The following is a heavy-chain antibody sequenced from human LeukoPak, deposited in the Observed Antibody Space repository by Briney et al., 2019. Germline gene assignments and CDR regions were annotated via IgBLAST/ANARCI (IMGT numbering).Heavy chain of an antibody. D-gene: IGHD6-19*01. CDR3: AASIAVAGLDY. CDR2: INPNSGGT. J-gene: IGHJ4*02. V-gene: IGHV1-2*06. CDR1: GYTFTGYY. Sequence: ASVKVSCKASGYTFTGYYMRWVRQAPGQGLEWMGRINPNSGGTNYAQKFQGRVTMTRDTSISTAYMELSRLRSDDTAVYYCAASIAVAGLDYWGQGTLVTVSS.